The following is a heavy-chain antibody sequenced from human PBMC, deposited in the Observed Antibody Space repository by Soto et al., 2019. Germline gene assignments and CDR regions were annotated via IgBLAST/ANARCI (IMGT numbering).Heavy chain of an antibody. CDR3: AKMRGNRSGGSCYSDY. Sequence: GGSLRLSCAASGFTFSSYAMSWVRQAPGKGLEWVSAISGSGGSTYYADSVKGRVTISRGKSKNTLYLQMNSLRAEDRAVHSRAKMRGNRSGGSCYSDYRSQGTLATVSS. V-gene: IGHV3-23*01. J-gene: IGHJ4*02. CDR2: ISGSGGST. D-gene: IGHD2-15*01. CDR1: GFTFSSYA.